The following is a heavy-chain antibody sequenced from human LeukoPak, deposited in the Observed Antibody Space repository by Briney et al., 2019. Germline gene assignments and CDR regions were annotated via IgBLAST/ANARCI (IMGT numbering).Heavy chain of an antibody. V-gene: IGHV3-30*04. CDR2: ISYDGSNK. Sequence: PGGSLRLSCAASGFTFSSYAMHWVRQAPGKGLEWVAVISYDGSNKYYADSVKGRFTISRDNSKNTLYLQMNSLRAEDTAVYYCARVGKVAFRVWYFDYWGQGTLVTVSS. J-gene: IGHJ4*02. CDR1: GFTFSSYA. CDR3: ARVGKVAFRVWYFDY. D-gene: IGHD3-10*01.